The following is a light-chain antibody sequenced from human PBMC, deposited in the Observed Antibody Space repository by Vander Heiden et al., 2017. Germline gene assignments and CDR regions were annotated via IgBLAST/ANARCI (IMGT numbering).Light chain of an antibody. CDR1: SGSVSTSYY. CDR2: SRN. Sequence: QTVVTQQPSFSVSPGGTVTLTCGLSSGSVSTSYYPSWYQQTPGQAPRTLIYSRNTRALGVPGRFSGSILGNKAALTITGAQANDESDYYCVLYMSGGMVFGGGTKLTVL. CDR3: VLYMSGGMV. J-gene: IGLJ3*02. V-gene: IGLV8-61*01.